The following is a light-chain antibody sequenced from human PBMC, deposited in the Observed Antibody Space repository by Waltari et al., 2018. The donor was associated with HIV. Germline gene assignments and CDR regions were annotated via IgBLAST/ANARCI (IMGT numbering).Light chain of an antibody. CDR3: QSADSSGTYVV. Sequence: SYELTQPPSVSVSPGQTARITCSGDALPKQYAYWYQQKPGQAPVLVIDKDSKRPSGIPARLSCSSSGTTVTLTISGVQAEDETDYYCQSADSSGTYVVFGGGTKLTVL. CDR1: ALPKQY. CDR2: KDS. V-gene: IGLV3-25*03. J-gene: IGLJ2*01.